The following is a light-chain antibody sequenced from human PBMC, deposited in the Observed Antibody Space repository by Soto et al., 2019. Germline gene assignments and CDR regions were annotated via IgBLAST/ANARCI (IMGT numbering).Light chain of an antibody. Sequence: EIVLTQSPGTLSLSPGERATLSCRASQSVSSSYLAWYQQKPGQAPRLLIYGASSRATGITDRFSGSGSGTDFTLTINRLEPEDFAVYYCQQYGSSPNTFGQGTKLEIK. CDR3: QQYGSSPNT. V-gene: IGKV3-20*01. J-gene: IGKJ2*01. CDR2: GAS. CDR1: QSVSSSY.